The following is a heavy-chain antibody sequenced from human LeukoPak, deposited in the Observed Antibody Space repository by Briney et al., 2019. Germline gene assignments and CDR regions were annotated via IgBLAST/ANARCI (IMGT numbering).Heavy chain of an antibody. J-gene: IGHJ4*02. V-gene: IGHV4-59*08. D-gene: IGHD3-22*01. CDR2: IYYSGSA. CDR1: GGSISSYY. CDR3: ARTNSGTWYYYDSSGSPYYFDY. Sequence: SGTLSLTCTVSGGSISSYYWSWIRQPPGKGLEWIGYIYYSGSANYNPSLKSRVTISVDTSKNQFSLKLSSVTAADTAVYYCARTNSGTWYYYDSSGSPYYFDYWGQGTLVTVSS.